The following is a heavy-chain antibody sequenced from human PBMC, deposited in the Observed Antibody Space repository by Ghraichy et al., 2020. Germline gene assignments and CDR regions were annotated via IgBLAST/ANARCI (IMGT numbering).Heavy chain of an antibody. CDR1: GFTFSSYW. Sequence: GGSLRLSCAASGFTFSSYWMSWVRQAPGKGLEWVANIKQDGSEKYYVDSVKGRFTISRDNAKNSLYLQMNSLRAEDTAVYYCARANGCGGDCYDYYYGMDVWGQGTTVTVSS. V-gene: IGHV3-7*01. CDR2: IKQDGSEK. CDR3: ARANGCGGDCYDYYYGMDV. D-gene: IGHD2-21*02. J-gene: IGHJ6*02.